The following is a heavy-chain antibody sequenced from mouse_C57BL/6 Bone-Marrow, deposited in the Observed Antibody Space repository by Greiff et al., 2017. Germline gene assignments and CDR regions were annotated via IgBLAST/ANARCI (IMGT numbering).Heavy chain of an antibody. Sequence: QVQLQQSGPELVKPGASVKISCKASGYAFSSSWMNWVKQRPGKGLEWIGRIYPGDGDTNYNGKFKGKAALTADKSSSTAYMQLSSLTSEDSAVYFCARRKIYDYLFAYWGQGTLVTVSA. J-gene: IGHJ3*01. D-gene: IGHD2-4*01. CDR2: IYPGDGDT. V-gene: IGHV1-82*01. CDR3: ARRKIYDYLFAY. CDR1: GYAFSSSW.